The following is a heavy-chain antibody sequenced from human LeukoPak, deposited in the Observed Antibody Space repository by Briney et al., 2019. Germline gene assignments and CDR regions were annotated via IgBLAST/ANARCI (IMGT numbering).Heavy chain of an antibody. Sequence: GGSLRLSCAASGFTVSSNYMSWVRQAPGKGLEWVSVIYSGGSTYYADSVKGRFTISRDNSKNTLYLQMNSLRAEDTAVYYCARDYYDSSGYSIPWGQGTLGTVSS. J-gene: IGHJ5*02. CDR1: GFTVSSNY. CDR2: IYSGGST. CDR3: ARDYYDSSGYSIP. D-gene: IGHD3-22*01. V-gene: IGHV3-53*01.